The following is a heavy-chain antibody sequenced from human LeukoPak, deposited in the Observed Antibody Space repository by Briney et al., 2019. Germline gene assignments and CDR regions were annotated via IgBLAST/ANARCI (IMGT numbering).Heavy chain of an antibody. CDR1: GGSISSGDYY. V-gene: IGHV4-30-4*01. D-gene: IGHD3-10*01. Sequence: SETLSLTCTVSGGSISSGDYYWSWIRQPPGKGLEWFGYIYYSGSTYYNPSLKSRVTISVDTSKNQFSLKLSSVTAADTAVYYCARAPETMVRGVIPHAFDIWGQGTMVTVSS. CDR2: IYYSGST. CDR3: ARAPETMVRGVIPHAFDI. J-gene: IGHJ3*02.